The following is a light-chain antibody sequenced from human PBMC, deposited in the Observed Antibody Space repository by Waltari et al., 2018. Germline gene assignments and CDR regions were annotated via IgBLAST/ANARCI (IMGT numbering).Light chain of an antibody. J-gene: IGLJ2*01. CDR3: AAWDDSLNGHWE. CDR1: SSNIGNHI. Sequence: QSVLTQPPSVSGTPGQRVTISCSGSSSNIGNHIVNWYRQAPGTTPKLLIYRNDQRPSGIPDRFSGSKSGTSASLAISGLRSEDEADYFCAAWDDSLNGHWEFGGGTKLTVL. CDR2: RND. V-gene: IGLV1-44*01.